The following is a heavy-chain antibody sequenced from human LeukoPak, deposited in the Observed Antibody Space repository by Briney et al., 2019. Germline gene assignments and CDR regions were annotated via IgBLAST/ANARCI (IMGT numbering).Heavy chain of an antibody. CDR2: ISCSGSSM. Sequence: GGSLRLSCAASGFNFSTYEMNWVRQAPGRGLEWVSFISCSGSSMYYADSVKGRFTISRDNGKNSLFLQMSSLRADDTAVYYCASLSTVVDYWGQGTLVTVSS. D-gene: IGHD4-23*01. V-gene: IGHV3-48*03. CDR3: ASLSTVVDY. CDR1: GFNFSTYE. J-gene: IGHJ4*02.